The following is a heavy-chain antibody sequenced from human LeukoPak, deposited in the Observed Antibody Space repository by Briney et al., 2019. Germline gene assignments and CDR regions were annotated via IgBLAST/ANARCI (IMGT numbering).Heavy chain of an antibody. D-gene: IGHD2-2*01. CDR2: ISGSGGST. CDR1: GFTCSSYA. V-gene: IGHV3-23*01. Sequence: GGSLRLSCAASGFTCSSYAMSWVRQAPGKGLHWVSAISGSGGSTYYADSVKGRFTISRDNSKNTLYLQMNSLRAEDTAVYYCAKESRGYCSSTSCPKPIDYWGQGTLVTVSS. J-gene: IGHJ4*02. CDR3: AKESRGYCSSTSCPKPIDY.